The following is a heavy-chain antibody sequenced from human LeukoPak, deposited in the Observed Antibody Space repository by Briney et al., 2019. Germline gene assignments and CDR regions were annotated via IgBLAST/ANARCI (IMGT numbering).Heavy chain of an antibody. V-gene: IGHV4-39*01. CDR1: GGSISSSSYY. CDR2: IYYSGST. J-gene: IGHJ6*03. D-gene: IGHD3-9*01. Sequence: KPSVTLSLTCTVSGGSISSSSYYWGWIRQPPGKGLEWIGSIYYSGSTYYNPSLKSRVTISVDTSKNQFSLKLSSVTAADTAVYYCARAVAGVDPLRYFDPAGSGYMDVWGKGTTVTVSS. CDR3: ARAVAGVDPLRYFDPAGSGYMDV.